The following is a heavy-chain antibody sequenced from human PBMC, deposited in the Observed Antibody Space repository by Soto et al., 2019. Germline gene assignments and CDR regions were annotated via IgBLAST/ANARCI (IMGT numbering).Heavy chain of an antibody. CDR1: GFSIRDYF. CDR2: IRPGDTTTI. J-gene: IGHJ4*02. CDR3: ATTPPDSSSWYDY. D-gene: IGHD6-13*01. V-gene: IGHV3-11*01. Sequence: GGSLRLSCAASGFSIRDYFMSWIRQAPGKGLEWISYIRPGDTTTIYYADSVKGRFTISRDNAKNSLYLQMNSLRAEDTAVYYCATTPPDSSSWYDYWGQGTLVTVSS.